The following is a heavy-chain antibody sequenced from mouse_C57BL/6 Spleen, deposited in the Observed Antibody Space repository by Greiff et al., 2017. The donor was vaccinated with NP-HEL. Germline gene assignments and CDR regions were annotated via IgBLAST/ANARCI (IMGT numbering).Heavy chain of an antibody. V-gene: IGHV1-69*01. D-gene: IGHD2-3*01. CDR2: IDPSDSYT. CDR3: AGRDGYYVDFDY. J-gene: IGHJ2*01. Sequence: QVQLQQSGAELVMPGASVKLSCKASGYTFTSYWMHWVKQRPGQGLEWIGEIDPSDSYTNYNQKFKGKSTLTVDKSSSTAYMQLSSLTSEDSAVYYCAGRDGYYVDFDYWGQGTTLTVSS. CDR1: GYTFTSYW.